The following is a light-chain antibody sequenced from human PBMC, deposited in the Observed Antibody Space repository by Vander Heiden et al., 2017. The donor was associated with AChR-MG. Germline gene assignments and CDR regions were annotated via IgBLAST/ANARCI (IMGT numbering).Light chain of an antibody. J-gene: IGKJ1*01. V-gene: IGKV4-1*01. CDR1: RSVLYSYANKNY. Sequence: DIVMTQSPDSLAVSLGERATINCKSSRSVLYSYANKNYLAWYQQKPRQPPKLLIYWASTRESGVPDRFSGSGSGTDFTLTISSLQAEDVAVYYCQQYYGTPWTFGQGTKVEIK. CDR2: WAS. CDR3: QQYYGTPWT.